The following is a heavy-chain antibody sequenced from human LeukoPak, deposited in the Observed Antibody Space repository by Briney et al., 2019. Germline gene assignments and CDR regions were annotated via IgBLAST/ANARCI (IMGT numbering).Heavy chain of an antibody. D-gene: IGHD3-9*01. V-gene: IGHV3-23*01. Sequence: GGSLRLSCATSGFTFTYYAMTWVRQAPGKGLEWVSTISDTGNSTFYADSVKGRFTISRDNYKNTVFLQMNSLRIEDTAVYYCARDFDQGGADYYFAYWGQGTLVTVSS. J-gene: IGHJ4*02. CDR3: ARDFDQGGADYYFAY. CDR2: ISDTGNST. CDR1: GFTFTYYA.